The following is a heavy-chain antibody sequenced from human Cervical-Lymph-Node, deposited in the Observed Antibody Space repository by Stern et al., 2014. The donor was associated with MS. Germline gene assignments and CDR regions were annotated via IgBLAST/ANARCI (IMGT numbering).Heavy chain of an antibody. Sequence: EVQLVESGGGFVQPGGSLKLSCVASGIIFSGTSMHWVRQASGKGLEWIGRIRSRANGQTTVYTASVKGRFTISRDDSKNTAYLQMNSLKTEDTAVYYCVSDGSGWRNWGQGTLVTVSS. CDR3: VSDGSGWRN. CDR1: GIIFSGTS. CDR2: IRSRANGQTT. V-gene: IGHV3-73*01. J-gene: IGHJ4*02. D-gene: IGHD3-10*01.